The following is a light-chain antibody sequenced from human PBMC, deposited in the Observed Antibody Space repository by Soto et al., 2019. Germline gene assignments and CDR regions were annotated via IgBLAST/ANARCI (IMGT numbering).Light chain of an antibody. CDR3: QQYDNYPLT. CDR1: QSVRSW. Sequence: IHITQIPSTLSASVGDRVTITCRASQSVRSWLAWYQQKPGRAPKFLIYEASSLESGVPSRFSGSGSGTEFTLTISNLQPDDFATYYCQQYDNYPLTFGGGTKVDI. J-gene: IGKJ4*01. CDR2: EAS. V-gene: IGKV1-5*01.